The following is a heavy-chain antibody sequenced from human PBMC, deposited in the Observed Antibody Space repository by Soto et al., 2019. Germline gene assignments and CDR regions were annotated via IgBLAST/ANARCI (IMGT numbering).Heavy chain of an antibody. Sequence: GSLRLSCAASGXTFSTYAMSWVRQAPGKGLEWVSAISGSGGSTYYADSVKGRFTISRDNSKKKLYLQMNSMRAEDTAAYYCAKFYYYDSREYGMDVWGQGTTGTVSS. CDR2: ISGSGGST. D-gene: IGHD3-22*01. V-gene: IGHV3-23*01. J-gene: IGHJ6*02. CDR1: GXTFSTYA. CDR3: AKFYYYDSREYGMDV.